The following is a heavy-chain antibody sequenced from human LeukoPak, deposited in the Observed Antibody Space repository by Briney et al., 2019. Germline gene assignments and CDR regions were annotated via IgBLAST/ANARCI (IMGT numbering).Heavy chain of an antibody. J-gene: IGHJ4*02. D-gene: IGHD6-19*01. CDR2: ISPSSGNI. CDR3: ARAAYSSGPDY. Sequence: PGGSLRLSCAASGFTFSTFSMNWVRQAPGKGLEWVSYISPSSGNIHYADSVRGRFTISRDNANNSLYLQVNSLRDEDTAMYFCARAAYSSGPDYWGQGTLVTVSS. CDR1: GFTFSTFS. V-gene: IGHV3-48*02.